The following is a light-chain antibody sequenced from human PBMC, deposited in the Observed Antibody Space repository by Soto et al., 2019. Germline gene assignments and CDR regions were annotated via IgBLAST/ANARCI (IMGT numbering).Light chain of an antibody. CDR2: YVS. V-gene: IGKV2-30*01. CDR1: QSLVYGRGNIY. J-gene: IGKJ3*01. CDR3: MQGTHWPFT. Sequence: DVVMTQSPLSLPVTLGQPASISCRSSQSLVYGRGNIYLNWFQQRPGQSPRRLIYYVSNRDSGVPDRFSGGGSGTNFTLKISRVEAEDVGVYYCMQGTHWPFTLGP.